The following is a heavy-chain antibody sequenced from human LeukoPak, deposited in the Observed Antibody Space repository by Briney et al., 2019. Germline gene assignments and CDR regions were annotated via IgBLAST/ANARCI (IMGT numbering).Heavy chain of an antibody. Sequence: GRSLRLSCTASGFTLSSYGMSWVRQGPGKGLERVSAISGSGGTTYYADPVKGRFTISRDNSKNTLYLQMISLRAEDTAVYYCAKSGYNRFDYWGQGTLVTVSS. CDR2: ISGSGGTT. J-gene: IGHJ4*02. CDR3: AKSGYNRFDY. V-gene: IGHV3-23*01. CDR1: GFTLSSYG. D-gene: IGHD5-24*01.